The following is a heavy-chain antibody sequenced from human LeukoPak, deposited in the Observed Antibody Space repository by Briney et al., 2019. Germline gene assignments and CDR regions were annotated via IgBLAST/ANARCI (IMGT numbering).Heavy chain of an antibody. D-gene: IGHD3-10*01. CDR1: GGSISSYY. CDR3: ARQSSLVRGIIAYAFDI. Sequence: PSETLSLTCTVSGGSISSYYWSWIRQPPGKGLEWIGYIFDSGSTNYNPSLKSRVTISVDTSKNQFSLKLSSVTAADTAVYYCARQSSLVRGIIAYAFDIWGQGTMVTVSS. CDR2: IFDSGST. J-gene: IGHJ3*02. V-gene: IGHV4-59*01.